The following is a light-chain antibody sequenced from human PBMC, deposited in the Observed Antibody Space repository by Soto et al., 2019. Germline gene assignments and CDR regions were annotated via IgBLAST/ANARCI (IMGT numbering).Light chain of an antibody. J-gene: IGKJ5*01. CDR1: QGISTY. CDR3: QQYYSYLIT. CDR2: AAS. Sequence: IQMTQSPSSLSESAGDRVTITCRASQGISTYLNWYQQKPGKAPKLLIYAASTLQSGVPSRFSGSGSGTDFTLTISCLQSEDFATYYCQQYYSYLITFGQGTRLENK. V-gene: IGKV1-8*01.